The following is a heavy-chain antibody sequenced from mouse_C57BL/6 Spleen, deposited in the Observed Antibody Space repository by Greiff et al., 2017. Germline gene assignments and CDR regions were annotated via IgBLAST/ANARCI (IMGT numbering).Heavy chain of an antibody. Sequence: EVQVVEPGGDLVKPGGSLKLSCAASGFTFSSYGMSWVRQTPDKRLEWVATISSGGSSTYYTDSVKGRFTISRDNAKHTLYLQMSSLKSEDTAMYYCARLVYCISYAMDYWGQGTSVTVAS. CDR2: ISSGGSST. CDR1: GFTFSSYG. J-gene: IGHJ4*01. CDR3: ARLVYCISYAMDY. D-gene: IGHD2-1*01. V-gene: IGHV5-6*01.